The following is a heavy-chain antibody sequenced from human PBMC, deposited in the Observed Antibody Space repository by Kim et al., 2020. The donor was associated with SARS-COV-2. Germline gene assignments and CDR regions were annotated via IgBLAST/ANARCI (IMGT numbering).Heavy chain of an antibody. J-gene: IGHJ1*01. V-gene: IGHV4-34*01. CDR3: ARGPLAFQH. CDR2: GST. Sequence: GSTNYNPSLKSRVTISVDTSKNQFSLKLSSVTAADTAVYYCARGPLAFQHWGQGTLVTVSS.